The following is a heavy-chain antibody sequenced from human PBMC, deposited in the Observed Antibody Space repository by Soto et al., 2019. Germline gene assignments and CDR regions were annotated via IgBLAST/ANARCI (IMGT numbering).Heavy chain of an antibody. CDR1: GGSISSSSYY. V-gene: IGHV4-39*01. J-gene: IGHJ6*02. CDR3: ARQGAARRRWYYYYYGMDV. Sequence: SETLSLTCTVPGGSISSSSYYWGWIRQPPGKGLEWIGSIYYSGSTYYNPSLKSRVTISVDTSKNQFSLKLSSVTAADTAVYYCARQGAARRRWYYYYYGMDVWGQGTTVTVSS. D-gene: IGHD6-6*01. CDR2: IYYSGST.